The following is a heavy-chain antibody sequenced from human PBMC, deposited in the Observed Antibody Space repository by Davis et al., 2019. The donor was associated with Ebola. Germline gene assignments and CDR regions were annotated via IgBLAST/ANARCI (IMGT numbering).Heavy chain of an antibody. J-gene: IGHJ4*02. V-gene: IGHV3-73*01. D-gene: IGHD3-22*01. Sequence: GGSLRLSCAASGFTFSGSAMHWVRQASGKGLEWVGGIRSKANSYATANAASVKGRFTIPRDDSKNTAYLQLNSLKTEDTSVYYCTVTTAGGGDYWGQGTLVTVSS. CDR2: IRSKANSYAT. CDR3: TVTTAGGGDY. CDR1: GFTFSGSA.